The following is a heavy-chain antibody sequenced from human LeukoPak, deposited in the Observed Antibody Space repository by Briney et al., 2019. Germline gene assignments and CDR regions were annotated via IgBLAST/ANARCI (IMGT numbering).Heavy chain of an antibody. CDR1: GYTFTGYY. V-gene: IGHV1-2*02. CDR3: ARGPRASLERLFRYFDY. Sequence: GAPVNVSCKASGYTFTGYYIHWIRQAPGQGLEWMGGINADSGVTNYAQKFQDRVTMTRDASISTAYMDLSRLRSDDSAVYYCARGPRASLERLFRYFDYWGQGTLVTVSS. CDR2: INADSGVT. J-gene: IGHJ4*02. D-gene: IGHD3-3*01.